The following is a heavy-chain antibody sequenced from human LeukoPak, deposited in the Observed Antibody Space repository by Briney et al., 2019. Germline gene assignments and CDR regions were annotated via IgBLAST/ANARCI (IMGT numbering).Heavy chain of an antibody. J-gene: IGHJ4*02. CDR1: GGTFSSYA. CDR3: ARDFLGHYYGSGSYYDY. V-gene: IGHV1-69*04. CDR2: IIPILGIA. D-gene: IGHD3-10*01. Sequence: ASVKVSCKASGGTFSSYAISWVRQAPAQGLEWMGRIIPILGIANYAQKFQGRVTITADKSTSTAYMELSSLRSEDTAVYYCARDFLGHYYGSGSYYDYWGQGTLVTVSS.